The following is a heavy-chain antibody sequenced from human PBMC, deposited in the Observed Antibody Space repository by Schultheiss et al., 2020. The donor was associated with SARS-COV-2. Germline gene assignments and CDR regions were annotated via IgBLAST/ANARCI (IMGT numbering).Heavy chain of an antibody. CDR3: ARDYAAYDAFDI. J-gene: IGHJ3*02. D-gene: IGHD4-17*01. CDR1: GFTFSSYS. Sequence: GGSLRLSCAASGFTFSSYSMNWVRQAPGNGLEWVSYISSSSSTIYYADSVKGRFTISRDNAKNSLYLQMNSLRAEDTAVYYCARDYAAYDAFDIWGQGTMVTVSS. V-gene: IGHV3-48*04. CDR2: ISSSSSTI.